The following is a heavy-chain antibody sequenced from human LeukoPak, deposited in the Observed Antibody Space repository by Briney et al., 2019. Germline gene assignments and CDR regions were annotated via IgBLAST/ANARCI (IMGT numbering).Heavy chain of an antibody. CDR1: GFTISDYY. CDR3: ARVGITMVRGAFDP. CDR2: ISSSGSTI. Sequence: GGSLRLSCAASGFTISDYYMSWIRQTPGQGLAWASYISSSGSTIYYADSVKGRFTISRDNAKNSLYLQMNSLRAEDTAVYYCARVGITMVRGAFDPWGQGTLVTVSS. V-gene: IGHV3-11*01. J-gene: IGHJ5*02. D-gene: IGHD3-10*01.